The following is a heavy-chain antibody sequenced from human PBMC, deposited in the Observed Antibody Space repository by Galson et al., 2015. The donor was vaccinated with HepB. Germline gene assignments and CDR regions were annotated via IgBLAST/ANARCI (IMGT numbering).Heavy chain of an antibody. J-gene: IGHJ4*02. Sequence: TLSLTCAVSGGSISSGGYSWTWIRQPPGKGLEWIGYTYYSGSTYYNPSLKSRVSLSVDTSKNQISLKLSSVTAADTAVYYCARGRRGYYYGSGSHPLPYDYWGQGTLVTVSS. CDR2: TYYSGST. CDR1: GGSISSGGYS. CDR3: ARGRRGYYYGSGSHPLPYDY. V-gene: IGHV4-30-4*07. D-gene: IGHD3-10*01.